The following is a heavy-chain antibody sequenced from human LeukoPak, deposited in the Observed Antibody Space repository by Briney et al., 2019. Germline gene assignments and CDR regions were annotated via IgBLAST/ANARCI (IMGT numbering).Heavy chain of an antibody. V-gene: IGHV3-23*01. J-gene: IGHJ4*02. CDR3: AKDLAPAAY. CDR2: LTGSGGST. Sequence: GGSLRLSCAASGFTFSSSSMSWVRQAPGRGLEWVSALTGSGGSTYYADSVKGRFTISRDNSKKTLFLQMNSLRAEDTAVYYCAKDLAPAAYWGQGTLVTVSS. D-gene: IGHD2-2*01. CDR1: GFTFSSSS.